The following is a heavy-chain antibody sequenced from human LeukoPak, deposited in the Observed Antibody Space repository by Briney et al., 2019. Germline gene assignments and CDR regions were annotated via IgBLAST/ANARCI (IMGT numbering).Heavy chain of an antibody. D-gene: IGHD3-22*01. Sequence: ASVKVSCKASGGTFSSYAISWVRQAPGQGLEWMGGIIPIFGTANYAQKFQGRVTITADESTSTAYMELSSLRSEDTAVYYCARSWYYYDSSGYYTAEYFQHWGQGTLATVSS. CDR2: IIPIFGTA. V-gene: IGHV1-69*13. CDR3: ARSWYYYDSSGYYTAEYFQH. CDR1: GGTFSSYA. J-gene: IGHJ1*01.